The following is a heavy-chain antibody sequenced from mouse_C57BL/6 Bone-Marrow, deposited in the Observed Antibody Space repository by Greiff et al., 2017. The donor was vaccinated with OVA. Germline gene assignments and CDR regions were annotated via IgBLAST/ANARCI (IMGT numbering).Heavy chain of an antibody. CDR2: INYDGSST. Sequence: EVKLVESEGGLVQPGSSMKLSCTASGFTFSDYYMAWVRQVPEKGLEWVANINYDGSSTYYLDSLKSRFIISRDNAKNILYLQMSSLKSEDTATYYCARDHGDGYTRYFDVWGTGTTVTVSS. CDR3: ARDHGDGYTRYFDV. D-gene: IGHD2-3*01. V-gene: IGHV5-16*01. CDR1: GFTFSDYY. J-gene: IGHJ1*03.